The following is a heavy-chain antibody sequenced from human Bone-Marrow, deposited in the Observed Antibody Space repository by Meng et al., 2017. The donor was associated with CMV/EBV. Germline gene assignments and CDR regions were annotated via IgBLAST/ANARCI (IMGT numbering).Heavy chain of an antibody. CDR3: AHRPTEGLFDY. CDR1: GFSLNSNGMG. CDR2: IYWDGDK. Sequence: QITVKESGPPLPKPTQTLTLTCTFSGFSLNSNGMGVGWIRQPPGKALEWLALIYWDGDKRYSPSLKSRLTITKDTSNNQVVLTMTNMGPVDTATYFCAHRPTEGLFDYWGQGTLVTVSS. V-gene: IGHV2-5*02. J-gene: IGHJ4*02.